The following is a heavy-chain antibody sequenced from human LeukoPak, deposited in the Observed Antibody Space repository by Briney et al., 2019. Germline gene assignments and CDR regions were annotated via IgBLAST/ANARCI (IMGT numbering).Heavy chain of an antibody. V-gene: IGHV3-30*02. CDR3: ARDRYCSSTSCYTYYFDY. CDR1: GFTFSSYG. D-gene: IGHD2-2*02. CDR2: IRYDGSNK. J-gene: IGHJ4*02. Sequence: GGSLRLSCAASGFTFSSYGMHWVRQAPGKGLEWVAFIRYDGSNKYYADSVKGRFTISRDNSKNTLYLQMNSLRAEDTAVYYCARDRYCSSTSCYTYYFDYWGQGTLVTVSS.